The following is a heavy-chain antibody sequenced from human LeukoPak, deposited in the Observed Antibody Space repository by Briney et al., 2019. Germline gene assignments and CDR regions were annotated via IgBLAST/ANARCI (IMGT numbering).Heavy chain of an antibody. CDR2: ISNTGGSI. D-gene: IGHD4/OR15-4a*01. V-gene: IGHV3-23*01. CDR1: GCTFMKDP. Sequence: GGSLTLSFPASGCTFMKDPMSWMRQPRAKGLAWVATISNTGGSIYNADSVKCRFTISRDNSKTTLYLQLNSLRAEDTALYYCAKSGASMVDSPFDIWGQGTKVTVSS. CDR3: AKSGASMVDSPFDI. J-gene: IGHJ3*02.